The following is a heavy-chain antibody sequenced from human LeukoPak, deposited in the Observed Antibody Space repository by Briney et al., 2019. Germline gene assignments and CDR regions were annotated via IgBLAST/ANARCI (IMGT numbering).Heavy chain of an antibody. J-gene: IGHJ4*02. Sequence: GGSLRLSCAASGFTFSNARMNWVRQAPGKGLEWVGRIKRKTDGGTTDYAAPVKGRFTISRDDSKNTLYLQMNSLKTEDTAVYYCTTSTVGATYFDYWGQGTLVTVSS. V-gene: IGHV3-15*07. CDR3: TTSTVGATYFDY. CDR2: IKRKTDGGTT. D-gene: IGHD1-26*01. CDR1: GFTFSNAR.